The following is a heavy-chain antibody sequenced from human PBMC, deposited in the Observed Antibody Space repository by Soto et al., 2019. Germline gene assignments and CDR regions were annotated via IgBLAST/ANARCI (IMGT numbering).Heavy chain of an antibody. D-gene: IGHD3-3*01. J-gene: IGHJ6*02. Sequence: ASVKVSCKASGFTFTSSAVQWVRQARGQRLEWIGWIVVGSGNTNYAQKFQERVTITRDMSTSTAYMELSSLRSEDTAVYYCAAPWVLEWLPIDYYGMDVWGQGTTVTVSS. CDR2: IVVGSGNT. V-gene: IGHV1-58*01. CDR1: GFTFTSSA. CDR3: AAPWVLEWLPIDYYGMDV.